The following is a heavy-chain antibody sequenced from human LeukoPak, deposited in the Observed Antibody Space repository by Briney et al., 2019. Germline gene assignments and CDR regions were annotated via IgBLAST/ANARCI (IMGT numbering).Heavy chain of an antibody. D-gene: IGHD3-22*01. V-gene: IGHV3-30*02. J-gene: IGHJ4*02. CDR3: AKDIRRYYDSSGYYWD. Sequence: PGGSLRLSCAASGFTFSSYGMHWVRQAPGKGLEWVAFIRYDGSNKYYADSVKGRFTISRDNSKNTLYLQMNSLRAEDTAVYYCAKDIRRYYDSSGYYWDWGQGPLVTVSS. CDR2: IRYDGSNK. CDR1: GFTFSSYG.